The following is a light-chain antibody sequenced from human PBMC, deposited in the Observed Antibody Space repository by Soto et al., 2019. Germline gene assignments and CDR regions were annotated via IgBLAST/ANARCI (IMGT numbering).Light chain of an antibody. J-gene: IGKJ2*01. Sequence: DIQMTQSPSSLSASVGDSVTITCRASQNIFSFLGWYQHKPGKAPELLIYAASSLRSGVASRFSGRGSGTDFALTISNLQPEDFATYYCQQSYSRPYTFGQGTKLEIK. CDR3: QQSYSRPYT. V-gene: IGKV1-39*01. CDR1: QNIFSF. CDR2: AAS.